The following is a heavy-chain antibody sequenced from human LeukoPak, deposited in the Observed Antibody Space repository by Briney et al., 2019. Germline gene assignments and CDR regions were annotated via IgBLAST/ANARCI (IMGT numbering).Heavy chain of an antibody. CDR2: VSGTGGTT. CDR1: GFTFSSYS. Sequence: PRGSLRLSCAASGFTFSSYSMNWVRQAPGKGLEWVSGVSGTGGTTSYADSVKGRFTISRDNSKNTLYLQINSLRADDTAVYYCAREGFVRRGRYYFEHWGQGTLVTVSS. J-gene: IGHJ1*01. V-gene: IGHV3-23*01. D-gene: IGHD1-26*01. CDR3: AREGFVRRGRYYFEH.